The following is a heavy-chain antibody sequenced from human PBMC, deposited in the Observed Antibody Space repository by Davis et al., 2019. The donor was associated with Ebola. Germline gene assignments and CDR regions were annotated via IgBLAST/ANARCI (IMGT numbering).Heavy chain of an antibody. J-gene: IGHJ4*02. V-gene: IGHV1-3*01. D-gene: IGHD3-10*01. Sequence: ASVKVSCKASGYTFTSYAMHWVRQAPGQRLEWMGWINAGNGNTKYSQKFQGRVTITRDTSASTAYMELSSLRSEDTAVYYCARDRKPMVRGDYFDYWGQGTLVTVSS. CDR1: GYTFTSYA. CDR2: INAGNGNT. CDR3: ARDRKPMVRGDYFDY.